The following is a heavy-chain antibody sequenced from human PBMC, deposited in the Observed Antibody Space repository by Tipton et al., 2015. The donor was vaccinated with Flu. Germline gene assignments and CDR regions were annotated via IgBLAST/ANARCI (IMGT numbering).Heavy chain of an antibody. Sequence: TLSLTCTVSDDSITYYYWSWIRQPPGKGLEWIGYIYYSGGTNYNPSLQSRLSISVDSSKNQLSLKLTSVTAADTAMYYCGGPSTQDYFDSSITSDAFDVWGQGIMVTVSS. CDR3: GGPSTQDYFDSSITSDAFDV. J-gene: IGHJ3*01. CDR2: IYYSGGT. V-gene: IGHV4-59*01. CDR1: DDSITYYY. D-gene: IGHD3-22*01.